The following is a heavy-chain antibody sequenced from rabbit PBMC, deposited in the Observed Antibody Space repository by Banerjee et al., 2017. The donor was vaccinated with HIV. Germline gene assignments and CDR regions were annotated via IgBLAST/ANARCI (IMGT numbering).Heavy chain of an antibody. V-gene: IGHV1S45*01. CDR1: GFSFNNNYV. CDR2: INTSSGNT. D-gene: IGHD4-2*01. J-gene: IGHJ4*01. CDR3: ARDSAGREDFNL. Sequence: QEQLEESGGDLVKPEGSLTLTCTASGFSFNNNYVMCWVRQAPGKGLEWIACINTSSGNTVYANWAKGRFTISKTSWTTVTLQMTSLTAADTATYFCARDSAGREDFNLWGPGTLVTVS.